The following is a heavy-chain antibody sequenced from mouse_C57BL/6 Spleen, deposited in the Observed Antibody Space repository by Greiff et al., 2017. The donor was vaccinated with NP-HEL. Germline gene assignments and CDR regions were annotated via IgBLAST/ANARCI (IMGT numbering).Heavy chain of an antibody. CDR3: ARVWGNYVGVDY. J-gene: IGHJ4*01. Sequence: EVKLVESGGGLVKPGGSLKLSCAASGFTFSSYAMSWVRQTPEKRLEWVATISDGGSYTYYPDNVKGRFTISRDNAKNNLYLQMSHLKSEDTAMYYCARVWGNYVGVDYWGQGTSVTVSS. D-gene: IGHD2-1*01. CDR1: GFTFSSYA. CDR2: ISDGGSYT. V-gene: IGHV5-4*03.